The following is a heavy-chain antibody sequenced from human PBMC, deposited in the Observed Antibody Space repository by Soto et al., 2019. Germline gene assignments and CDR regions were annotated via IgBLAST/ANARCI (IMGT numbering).Heavy chain of an antibody. CDR3: AKDIGWLQYGSAY. CDR2: ISWDGGST. V-gene: IGHV3-43D*04. J-gene: IGHJ4*02. CDR1: GFTFDDYA. Sequence: EVQLVESGGVVVQPGGSLRLSCAASGFTFDDYAMHWVRQAPGKGLEWVSLISWDGGSTYYADSVMGRFTISRDNSKNSLYLQMNSLRAEDTALYDCAKDIGWLQYGSAYWCQGTLVTVSS. D-gene: IGHD5-12*01.